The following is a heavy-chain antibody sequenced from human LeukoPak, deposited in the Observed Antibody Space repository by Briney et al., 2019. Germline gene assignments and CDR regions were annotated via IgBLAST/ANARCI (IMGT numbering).Heavy chain of an antibody. CDR2: IRFDGSNK. CDR3: ANQRRDSSSSSFRYHFDY. D-gene: IGHD6-6*01. V-gene: IGHV3-30*02. Sequence: GGSLRLSCAASGFTFSTYGVHWVRQASGKGLEWVAFIRFDGSNKYYADSVQGRFTISRDNSKNTLYLQMTSLRAEDTAVYYCANQRRDSSSSSFRYHFDYWGQGTLVTVSS. CDR1: GFTFSTYG. J-gene: IGHJ4*02.